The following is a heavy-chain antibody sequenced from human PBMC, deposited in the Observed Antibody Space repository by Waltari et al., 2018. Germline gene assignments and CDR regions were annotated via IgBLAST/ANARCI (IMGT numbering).Heavy chain of an antibody. D-gene: IGHD3-10*01. CDR3: ARGGGLLRGVSGYGYGMDV. J-gene: IGHJ6*02. Sequence: QVQLQESGPRLVTPSETLSLNCAVSGYSINSGYYWDWIRQPPGKGLEWMGTINHSGLTYYNPSLKSRVTISVDTSKNHFSLEMRSVTAADTAVYYCARGGGLLRGVSGYGYGMDVWGQGTTVTVSS. CDR2: INHSGLT. V-gene: IGHV4-38-2*01. CDR1: GYSINSGYY.